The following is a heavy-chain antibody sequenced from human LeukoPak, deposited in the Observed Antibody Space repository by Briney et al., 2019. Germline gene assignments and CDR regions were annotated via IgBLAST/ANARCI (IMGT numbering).Heavy chain of an antibody. D-gene: IGHD5-24*01. J-gene: IGHJ4*02. V-gene: IGHV5-51*01. CDR1: GYSFTSYW. CDR2: IYPGDSDT. Sequence: GESLKISCKGSGYSFTSYWIGWVRQMPGKGLEWKGIIYPGDSDTRYNPSFQGQVTISAEKSISTAYLQWSSLKASDTALYYCASRRKGMSTAGFDFWGQGTLVTVSS. CDR3: ASRRKGMSTAGFDF.